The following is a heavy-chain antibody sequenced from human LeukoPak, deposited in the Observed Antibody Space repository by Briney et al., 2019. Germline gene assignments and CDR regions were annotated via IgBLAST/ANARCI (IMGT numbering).Heavy chain of an antibody. Sequence: GGSLRLSCAASGFTFTSYEMNWVRQAPGKGLEWVSYISSGGSTIYYADSVKGRFTNSRDNAKNSLYLQMSSLRAEDTAVYYCARGGYYDSSGYYSADAFDIWGQGTMVTVS. CDR3: ARGGYYDSSGYYSADAFDI. V-gene: IGHV3-48*03. D-gene: IGHD3-22*01. CDR1: GFTFTSYE. J-gene: IGHJ3*02. CDR2: ISSGGSTI.